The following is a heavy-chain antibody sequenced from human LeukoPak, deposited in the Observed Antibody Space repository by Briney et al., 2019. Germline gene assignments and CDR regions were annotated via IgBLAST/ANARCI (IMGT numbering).Heavy chain of an antibody. Sequence: GGSLRLSCAASGFTFSSYAMHWVRQAPGKGLEWVAVISYDGSNKYYADSVKGRFTISRDNSKNTLYLQMNSLRAEGTAVYYCARGRETIFGVVIGFDYWGQGTLVTVSS. CDR3: ARGRETIFGVVIGFDY. CDR2: ISYDGSNK. V-gene: IGHV3-30-3*01. J-gene: IGHJ4*02. D-gene: IGHD3-3*01. CDR1: GFTFSSYA.